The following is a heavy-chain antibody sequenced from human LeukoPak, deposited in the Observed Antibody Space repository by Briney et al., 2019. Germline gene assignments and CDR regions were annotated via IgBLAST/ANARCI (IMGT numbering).Heavy chain of an antibody. CDR1: GFTFSSYA. J-gene: IGHJ4*02. V-gene: IGHV3-30-3*01. CDR3: AREPVAGTNYYFDY. Sequence: GGSLRLSCAASGFTFSSYAMHWVRQAPGKGLEWVAVISYDGSNKYYADSVKGRFTISRDNSKNTLYLQMNSRRAEDTAVYYCAREPVAGTNYYFDYWGQGTLVTVSS. D-gene: IGHD6-19*01. CDR2: ISYDGSNK.